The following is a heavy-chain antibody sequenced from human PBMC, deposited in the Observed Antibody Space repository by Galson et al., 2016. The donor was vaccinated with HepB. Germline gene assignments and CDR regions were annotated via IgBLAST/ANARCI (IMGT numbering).Heavy chain of an antibody. CDR1: GGSISPYY. D-gene: IGHD4-17*01. Sequence: SETLSLTCTVSGGSISPYYWSWTRQPPGKGLEWIGYIYYNGNTYYNPSLKSRLTMSVDTSVTQFSLKLSSVTAADTAVYYCARKGDYGAFDIWGQGTMVTVSS. CDR3: ARKGDYGAFDI. J-gene: IGHJ3*02. CDR2: IYYNGNT. V-gene: IGHV4-59*01.